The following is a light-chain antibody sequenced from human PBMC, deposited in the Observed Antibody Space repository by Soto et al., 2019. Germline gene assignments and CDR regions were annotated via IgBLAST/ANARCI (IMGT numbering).Light chain of an antibody. CDR1: QSVSSMY. CDR3: QQYDTSPLT. CDR2: AAS. V-gene: IGKV3-20*01. Sequence: EVVSTQSPGTLSLSPGETATLSCRASQSVSSMYLAWYQQKPGQAPRLLISAASSRATGIPDRFSGSGSGTDFTLSIRRLEPEDFAVYYCQQYDTSPLTFGGGTKVEIK. J-gene: IGKJ4*01.